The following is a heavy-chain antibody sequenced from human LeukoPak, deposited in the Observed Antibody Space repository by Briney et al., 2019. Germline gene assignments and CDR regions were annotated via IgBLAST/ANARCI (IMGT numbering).Heavy chain of an antibody. CDR2: ISSTSTYI. CDR1: GFTFGSFT. CDR3: ARFDCADYLAFDY. Sequence: GGSLRLSCAASGFTFGSFTMNWVRPAPGKGLERVASISSTSTYIHYADSVKGRFTISRDNAKNSLYLQINSLRAEDTAVYYCARFDCADYLAFDYWGQGTLVTVSS. J-gene: IGHJ4*02. V-gene: IGHV3-21*01. D-gene: IGHD4-17*01.